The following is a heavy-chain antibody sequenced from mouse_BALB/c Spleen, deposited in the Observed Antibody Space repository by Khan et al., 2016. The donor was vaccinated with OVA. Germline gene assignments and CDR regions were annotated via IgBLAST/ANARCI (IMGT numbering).Heavy chain of an antibody. CDR2: IDPFSGGI. CDR1: GYSFTSYY. V-gene: IGHV1S135*01. D-gene: IGHD2-2*01. J-gene: IGHJ3*01. CDR3: TRHGYVAWFTY. Sequence: VQLKQSGPELVKPGASVKISCKASGYSFTSYYIHWIMQSHGKSLEWIGYIDPFSGGITYNQKFKGKATLTVDKSSSTAYIYFSNLTSEDSAVYYCTRHGYVAWFTYWGQGTLVTVSA.